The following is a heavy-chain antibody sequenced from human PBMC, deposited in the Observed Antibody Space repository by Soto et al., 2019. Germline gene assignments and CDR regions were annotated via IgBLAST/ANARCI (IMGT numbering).Heavy chain of an antibody. V-gene: IGHV4-34*01. Sequence: SETLSLTCTVSGGSISSYYWSWIRQPPGKGLEWIGEINHSGSTNYNPSLKSRVTISVDTSKNQFSLKLSSVTAADTAVYYCARSYGSSWYMTFDYWGQGTLVTVSS. CDR1: GGSISSYY. CDR2: INHSGST. D-gene: IGHD6-13*01. CDR3: ARSYGSSWYMTFDY. J-gene: IGHJ4*02.